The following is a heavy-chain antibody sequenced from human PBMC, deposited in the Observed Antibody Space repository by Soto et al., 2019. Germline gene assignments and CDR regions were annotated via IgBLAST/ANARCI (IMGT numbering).Heavy chain of an antibody. Sequence: QLQLVQSGPEVKKPGTSVRVSCKASGFSFPSSIVQWMRQPRGQRLEWIGWIVVGSGDTTYAQNFQERVTIVRDISTSTAYMELSSLRPEDSALYYCAADEFSTSSPTDHWGQGTLVTVSS. CDR1: GFSFPSSI. V-gene: IGHV1-58*01. CDR3: AADEFSTSSPTDH. D-gene: IGHD6-6*01. CDR2: IVVGSGDT. J-gene: IGHJ4*02.